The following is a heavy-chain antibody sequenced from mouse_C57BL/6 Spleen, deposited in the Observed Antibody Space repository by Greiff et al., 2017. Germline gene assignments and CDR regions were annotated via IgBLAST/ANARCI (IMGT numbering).Heavy chain of an antibody. CDR2: IWSGGST. CDR1: GFSLTSYG. D-gene: IGHD2-4*01. J-gene: IGHJ1*03. V-gene: IGHV2-2*01. Sequence: QVQLKQSGPGLVQPSQSLSISCTVSGFSLTSYGVHWVRQSPGKGLEWLGVIWSGGSTDDNAAFLYRRGISKDNSKSQVFFKMNSLQADDAARYYVARKEYDDGGYFDVWGTGTTVTVSS. CDR3: ARKEYDDGGYFDV.